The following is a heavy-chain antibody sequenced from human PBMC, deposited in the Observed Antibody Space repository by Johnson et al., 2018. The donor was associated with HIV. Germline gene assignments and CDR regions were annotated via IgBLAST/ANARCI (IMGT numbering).Heavy chain of an antibody. V-gene: IGHV3-66*01. D-gene: IGHD4-23*01. CDR3: AKSPAKDHGGNSGAFDI. Sequence: VQLVESGGGLVQPGGSLRLSCAASGFTVSSNYMSWVRQAPGKGLEWVSVIYSGGSTYYADSVKGRFTISRDNSKNTLYLQMNSLRAEDTAIYYCAKSPAKDHGGNSGAFDIWGQGTMVTVSS. CDR1: GFTVSSNY. J-gene: IGHJ3*02. CDR2: IYSGGST.